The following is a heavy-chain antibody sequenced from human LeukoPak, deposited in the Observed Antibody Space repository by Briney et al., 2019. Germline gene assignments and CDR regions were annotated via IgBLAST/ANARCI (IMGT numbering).Heavy chain of an antibody. J-gene: IGHJ1*01. V-gene: IGHV1-2*02. Sequence: ASVKVSCKASGYTFTGYYIHWVRQAPGHGLEWMGWINPNSGGTNYAQNFQGRVTMTRDTSISTAYMELSSLRSDDTAVYYRAVLGAAATWGQGTLVTVSS. CDR1: GYTFTGYY. CDR3: AVLGAAAT. D-gene: IGHD6-13*01. CDR2: INPNSGGT.